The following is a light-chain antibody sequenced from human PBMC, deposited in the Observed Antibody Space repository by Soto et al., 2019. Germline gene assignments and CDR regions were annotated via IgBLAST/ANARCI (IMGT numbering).Light chain of an antibody. Sequence: QSALTQPASVSGSPGQSIIISCTGTSSDVGDYNYVSWYQQHPGKAPKLMIYDVSNRPSGVSDRFSGSKSGNTASLTISGLQSEDEADYYCSSYTSSSTLGVFGGGTQLTVL. CDR2: DVS. CDR3: SSYTSSSTLGV. J-gene: IGLJ3*02. V-gene: IGLV2-14*01. CDR1: SSDVGDYNY.